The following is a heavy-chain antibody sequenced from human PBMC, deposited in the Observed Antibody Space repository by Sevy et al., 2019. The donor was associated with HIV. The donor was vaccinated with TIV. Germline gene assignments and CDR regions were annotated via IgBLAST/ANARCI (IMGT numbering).Heavy chain of an antibody. CDR1: GFTFGSYW. CDR2: ISDDGRST. Sequence: GGSLRLSCGASGFTFGSYWMHWVRQVPGNGLEWVSRISDDGRSTTYADSVRGRFTISRDNAKNTLYLQMNGLRADDTAVYYCARDSVTVSGIVLYALDISGQRTLVTVSS. V-gene: IGHV3-74*01. J-gene: IGHJ3*02. D-gene: IGHD3-3*01. CDR3: ARDSVTVSGIVLYALDI.